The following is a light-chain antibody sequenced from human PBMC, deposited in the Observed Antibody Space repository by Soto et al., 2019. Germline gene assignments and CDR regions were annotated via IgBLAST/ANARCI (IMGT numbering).Light chain of an antibody. J-gene: IGLJ2*01. CDR2: GNT. CDR3: QSYDISLSVSVV. CDR1: SSNIGAGYD. V-gene: IGLV1-40*01. Sequence: QSVLTQPPSVSGSPGQRVTISCTGSSSNIGAGYDVQWYQQLPGAAPRLLIFGNTNRPSGVPDRFSGSRSGTSASLAISGLQAEDEADYYCQSYDISLSVSVVFGGGTK.